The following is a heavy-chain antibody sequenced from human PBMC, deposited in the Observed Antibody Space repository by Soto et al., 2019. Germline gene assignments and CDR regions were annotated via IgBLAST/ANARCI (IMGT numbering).Heavy chain of an antibody. V-gene: IGHV4-30-4*01. Sequence: SETLSLTCSVSGASVRSGDYYWSSIRQAPGKGLEWIGYIYNSGGSYYNPSLKGRLTISIDTSKNQFSLKLNSVTAADTAIYYCVGTGTTDDYWGRGTLVTVSS. CDR2: IYNSGGS. J-gene: IGHJ4*02. CDR1: GASVRSGDYY. D-gene: IGHD4-17*01. CDR3: VGTGTTDDY.